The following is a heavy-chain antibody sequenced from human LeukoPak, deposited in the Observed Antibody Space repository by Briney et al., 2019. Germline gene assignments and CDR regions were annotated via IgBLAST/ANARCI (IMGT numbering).Heavy chain of an antibody. CDR3: ARSPDSSGYYYFDY. CDR2: IDWDDDK. Sequence: SGPTLVNPTQTLTLTCTFSGFSLSTSGMCVSWIRQPPGKALEWLARIDWDDDKYYSTSLKTRLTISKDTSKNQVVLTMTNMDPVDTVTYYCARSPDSSGYYYFDYWGQGTLVTVSS. V-gene: IGHV2-70*11. D-gene: IGHD3-22*01. CDR1: GFSLSTSGMC. J-gene: IGHJ4*02.